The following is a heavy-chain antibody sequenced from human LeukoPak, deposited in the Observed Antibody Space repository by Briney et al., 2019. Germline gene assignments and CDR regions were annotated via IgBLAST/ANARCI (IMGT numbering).Heavy chain of an antibody. J-gene: IGHJ3*02. CDR1: GGTFSSYA. CDR3: VKSAGKDGYRDVFDI. V-gene: IGHV1-69*04. D-gene: IGHD5-24*01. Sequence: SVKVSCKASGGTFSSYAISWVRQAPGQGLEWMGRIIPILGIANYAQKFQGRVTITADKSTSTAYMELSSLRSEDTAVYYCVKSAGKDGYRDVFDIWGQGTVVTVSS. CDR2: IIPILGIA.